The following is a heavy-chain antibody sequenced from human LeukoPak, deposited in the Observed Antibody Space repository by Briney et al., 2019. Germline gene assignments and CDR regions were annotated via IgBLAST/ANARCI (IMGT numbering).Heavy chain of an antibody. CDR1: GFTFSSYG. V-gene: IGHV3-30*18. Sequence: GGSLRLSCAASGFTFSSYGMHWVRQAPGKGLEWVAVISYDGSNKYYADSVKGRFTISRDNSKNTLYLQMNSLRAEDTAAYYCAKDGHQYYYYGMDVWGKGTTVTVSS. CDR2: ISYDGSNK. CDR3: AKDGHQYYYYGMDV. J-gene: IGHJ6*04.